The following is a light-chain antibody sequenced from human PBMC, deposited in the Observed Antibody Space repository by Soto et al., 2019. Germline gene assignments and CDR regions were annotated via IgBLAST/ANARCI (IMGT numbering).Light chain of an antibody. CDR3: SSFAGNNNLV. J-gene: IGLJ2*01. CDR1: SSDVGGYNY. V-gene: IGLV2-8*01. CDR2: EVS. Sequence: QSVLTQPPSASGSPGQSVTISCTGTSSDVGGYNYVSWYQQHPGKAPKLMISEVSKRPSGVPDRFSGSKSGNTASLTVSGLQAEDESDYYCSSFAGNNNLVFGGGTKLTV.